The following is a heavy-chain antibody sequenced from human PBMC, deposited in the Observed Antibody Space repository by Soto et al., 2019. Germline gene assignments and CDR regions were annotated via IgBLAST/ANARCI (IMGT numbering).Heavy chain of an antibody. CDR1: GVSISSSSYY. J-gene: IGHJ4*02. Sequence: PSETLSLTCTVSGVSISSSSYYWGWIRQPPGKGLEWIGSIYYSGSTYYNPSLKSRVTISVDTSKSQFSLKLSSVTAADTAVYYCARRQAVAGTGLDYWGQGTLVTVSS. V-gene: IGHV4-39*01. CDR3: ARRQAVAGTGLDY. D-gene: IGHD6-19*01. CDR2: IYYSGST.